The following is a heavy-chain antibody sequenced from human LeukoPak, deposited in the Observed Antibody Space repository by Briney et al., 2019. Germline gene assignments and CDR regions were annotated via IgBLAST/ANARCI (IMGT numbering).Heavy chain of an antibody. CDR3: ARGVPYDSWSGPHYSDY. V-gene: IGHV3-48*01. D-gene: IGHD3-3*01. CDR2: ISSSSSTI. Sequence: HPGGSLRLSCAASGFTFSSYSMNWVRQAPGKGRGWDSYISSSSSTIYYADSVKGRFTISRDNAKNSLYLQMNSLRAEDTAVYYCARGVPYDSWSGPHYSDYWGQGTLVTVSS. J-gene: IGHJ4*02. CDR1: GFTFSSYS.